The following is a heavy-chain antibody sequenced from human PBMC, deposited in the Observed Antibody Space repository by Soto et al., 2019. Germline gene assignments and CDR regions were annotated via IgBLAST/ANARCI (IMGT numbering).Heavy chain of an antibody. Sequence: PGGSLRLSCAASGFTFDDYAMHWVRQAPGKGLEWVSGISWNGGTTYYADSVKGRFTISRDNSKNTLYLQMNSLRAEDTAVYYCAKFSYDSSGYLFDYWGQGTLVTVSS. V-gene: IGHV3-23*01. CDR2: ISWNGGTT. D-gene: IGHD3-22*01. CDR1: GFTFDDYA. J-gene: IGHJ4*02. CDR3: AKFSYDSSGYLFDY.